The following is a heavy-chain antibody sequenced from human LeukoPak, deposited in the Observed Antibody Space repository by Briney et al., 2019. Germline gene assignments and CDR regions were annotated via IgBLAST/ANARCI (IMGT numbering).Heavy chain of an antibody. V-gene: IGHV4-34*01. Sequence: SETLSLTCAVYGGSFSGYYWSWIRQPPGKGLEWIGETNHSGSTNYNPSLKSRVTISVDTSKNQFSLKLSSVTAADTAVYYCARRVPATAHNWFDPWGQGTLVTVSS. J-gene: IGHJ5*02. CDR2: TNHSGST. D-gene: IGHD2-2*01. CDR1: GGSFSGYY. CDR3: ARRVPATAHNWFDP.